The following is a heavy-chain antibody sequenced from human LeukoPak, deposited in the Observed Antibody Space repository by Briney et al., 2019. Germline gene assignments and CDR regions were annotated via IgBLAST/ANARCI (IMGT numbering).Heavy chain of an antibody. Sequence: SETLSLTCTVSGGSISSYYWSWIRQPPGKGLEWIGYIYYSGSTNYNPSLKSRVTISVDTSKNQFSLKLSSVTAADTAVYYCARHGGRYYGSGFDYWGQGTLVIVSS. CDR1: GGSISSYY. J-gene: IGHJ4*02. V-gene: IGHV4-59*08. CDR3: ARHGGRYYGSGFDY. D-gene: IGHD3-10*01. CDR2: IYYSGST.